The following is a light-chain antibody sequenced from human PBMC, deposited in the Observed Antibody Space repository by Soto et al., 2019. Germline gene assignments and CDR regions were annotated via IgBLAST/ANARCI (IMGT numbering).Light chain of an antibody. V-gene: IGLV2-23*02. J-gene: IGLJ2*01. CDR2: EVS. Sequence: QSALTQPASVSGSPGQSITISCTGTSSDVGGYNFVSWYQQHPGKAPKLMIYEVSNRPSGVSNRFSGSKSGNTASLTVSGLQVEDEADYYCSSYAASPTVVFGRGTKLTVL. CDR3: SSYAASPTVV. CDR1: SSDVGGYNF.